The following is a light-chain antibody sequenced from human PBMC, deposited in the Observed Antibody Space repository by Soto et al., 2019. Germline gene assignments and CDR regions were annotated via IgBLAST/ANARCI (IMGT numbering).Light chain of an antibody. CDR2: KAS. J-gene: IGKJ2*01. V-gene: IGKV1-5*03. CDR1: QTISSW. CDR3: LQGYTYPYT. Sequence: DIQMTQSPSTLSVSVGDRVTITCRASQTISSWLAWYQQKPGKAPKLLIYKASTLKSGVPSRFSGSGSGTEFTLTINSLQPDDFATYYCLQGYTYPYTFGQGT.